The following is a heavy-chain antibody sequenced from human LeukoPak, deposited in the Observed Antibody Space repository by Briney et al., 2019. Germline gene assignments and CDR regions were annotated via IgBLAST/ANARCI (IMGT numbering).Heavy chain of an antibody. CDR1: GFTFDDYA. V-gene: IGHV3-9*01. J-gene: IGHJ4*02. CDR3: AKEGDGYNYFDY. CDR2: ISWYSGTI. Sequence: GGSVRLSCAASGFTFDDYAMHWVRQAPGKGLEWVSGISWYSGTIGYADSVKGRFTISRDNAKNSLYLQMNSLRAEDTALYYCAKEGDGYNYFDYWGQGTLVTVSS. D-gene: IGHD5-24*01.